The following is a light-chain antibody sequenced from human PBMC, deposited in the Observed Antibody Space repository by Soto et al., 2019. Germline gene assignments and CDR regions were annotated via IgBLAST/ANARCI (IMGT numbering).Light chain of an antibody. CDR1: SSNIGAGYD. CDR3: QSYDSSLSGSV. Sequence: QSELTQPPSVSGAPGQRVTISCTGSSSNIGAGYDVHWYQQLPGTAPKLLIYGNNNRPSGVPDRFSGSKSGTSASLAITGLQAEDEADYYCQSYDSSLSGSVFGGGTELTVL. V-gene: IGLV1-40*01. J-gene: IGLJ3*02. CDR2: GNN.